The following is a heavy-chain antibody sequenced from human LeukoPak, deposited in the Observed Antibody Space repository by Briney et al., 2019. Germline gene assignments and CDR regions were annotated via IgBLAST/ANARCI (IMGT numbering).Heavy chain of an antibody. Sequence: PSETLSLTCTVSGGSISSYYWSWIRQPAGKGLEWIGRIYTSGSTNYNPSLKSRVTMSVDTSKNQFSLKLRSVTAADTAVYYCASVLRFLPHDAFDIWGQGTMVTVSS. CDR3: ASVLRFLPHDAFDI. CDR1: GGSISSYY. V-gene: IGHV4-4*07. D-gene: IGHD3-3*01. J-gene: IGHJ3*02. CDR2: IYTSGST.